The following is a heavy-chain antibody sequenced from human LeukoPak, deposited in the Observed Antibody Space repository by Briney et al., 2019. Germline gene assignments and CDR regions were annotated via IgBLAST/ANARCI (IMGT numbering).Heavy chain of an antibody. J-gene: IGHJ4*02. D-gene: IGHD6-6*01. CDR1: GGSISSSSYY. V-gene: IGHV4-39*07. CDR3: ARVEYSSSFDY. CDR2: IYYSGST. Sequence: PSETLSLTCTVSGGSISSSSYYWGWIRQPPGKGLEWIGSIYYSGSTYYNPSLKSRVTISVDTSKNQFSLKLSSVTAADTAVYYCARVEYSSSFDYWGQGTLVTVSS.